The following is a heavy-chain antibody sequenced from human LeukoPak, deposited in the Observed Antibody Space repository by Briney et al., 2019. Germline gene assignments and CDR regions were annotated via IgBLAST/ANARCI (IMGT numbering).Heavy chain of an antibody. V-gene: IGHV4-4*07. Sequence: SETLSLTCTVSGGSISIYYWSWIRQPAGKGLEWIGRIYTSGSTNHNPSLKSRVTMSVDTSKNQFSLKLSSVTAADTAVYYCARFSSIAAAFDYWGQGTLVTVSS. CDR1: GGSISIYY. CDR2: IYTSGST. CDR3: ARFSSIAAAFDY. D-gene: IGHD6-13*01. J-gene: IGHJ4*02.